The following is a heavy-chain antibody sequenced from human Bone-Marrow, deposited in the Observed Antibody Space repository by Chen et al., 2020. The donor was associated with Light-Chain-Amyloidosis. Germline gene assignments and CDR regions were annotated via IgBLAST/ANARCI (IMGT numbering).Heavy chain of an antibody. CDR2: IYPDDSDA. D-gene: IGHD5-12*01. CDR3: ARRRDGYNFDY. J-gene: IGHJ4*02. CDR1: GYTFPNYW. V-gene: IGHV5-51*03. Sequence: EVHLEQSGPEVKKPGESLKISFKGSGYTFPNYWIGWVRQMPGKGLEWMGVIYPDDSDARYSPSFEGQVTISADKSITTAYLQWRSLKASDTAMYYCARRRDGYNFDYWGQGTLVTVSS.